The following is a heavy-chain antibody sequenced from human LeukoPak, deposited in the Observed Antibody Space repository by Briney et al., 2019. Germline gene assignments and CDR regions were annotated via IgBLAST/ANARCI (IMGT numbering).Heavy chain of an antibody. CDR3: ARIIYSGYDYFDY. V-gene: IGHV4-34*01. CDR1: GGSFSGYY. J-gene: IGHJ4*02. Sequence: SETLSLTCAVYGGSFSGYYWSWIRQPPGKGLEWIGEINHSGSTYYNPSLKSRVTISVDTSKNQSSLKLSSVTAADTAVYYCARIIYSGYDYFDYWGQGTLVTVSS. D-gene: IGHD5-12*01. CDR2: INHSGST.